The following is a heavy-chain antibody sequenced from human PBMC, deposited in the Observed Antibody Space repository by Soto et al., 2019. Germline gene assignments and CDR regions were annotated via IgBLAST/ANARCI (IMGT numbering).Heavy chain of an antibody. D-gene: IGHD5-18*01. V-gene: IGHV5-51*01. CDR1: GYSFVSYW. J-gene: IGHJ4*02. CDR2: IHPGDSDT. CDR3: AKTDGYEVEY. Sequence: PGESLKISCKGSGYSFVSYWIAWVRQMPGKGLEWMGSIHPGDSDTTYSPSIQGQVTISADKSSTTVYLQWNTLKASDTATYYCAKTDGYEVEYWGQGTQVTVSS.